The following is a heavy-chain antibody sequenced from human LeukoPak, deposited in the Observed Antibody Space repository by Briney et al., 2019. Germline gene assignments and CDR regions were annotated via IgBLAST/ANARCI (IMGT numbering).Heavy chain of an antibody. CDR1: GDSINNNNYY. V-gene: IGHV4-39*07. J-gene: IGHJ3*02. D-gene: IGHD2-21*02. Sequence: SETLSLTCTVSGDSINNNNYYWGWIRHPPGKGLEWIGNIYYNGRTYYNPSLKSRVTISVDTSKNQFSLKLSSVTAADTAVYYCATVGVTHAFDIWGQGTMVTVSS. CDR2: IYYNGRT. CDR3: ATVGVTHAFDI.